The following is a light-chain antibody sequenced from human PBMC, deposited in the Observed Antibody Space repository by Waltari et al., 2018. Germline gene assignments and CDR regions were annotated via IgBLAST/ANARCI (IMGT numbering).Light chain of an antibody. J-gene: IGKJ4*01. CDR1: QTVRTTY. V-gene: IGKV3-20*01. Sequence: EIVLTQSPGTLSLSTGERATLSCRASQTVRTTYLAWYQQEPGQAHTLLIYGASSRATVIPDRLSGIGSGTDFSLTISSLEPEDFAVYDCQQYDISPLTFGGGTKVEIK. CDR3: QQYDISPLT. CDR2: GAS.